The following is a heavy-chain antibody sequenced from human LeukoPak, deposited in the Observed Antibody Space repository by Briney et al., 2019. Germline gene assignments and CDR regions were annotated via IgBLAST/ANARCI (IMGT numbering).Heavy chain of an antibody. Sequence: GGSLRLSCAASGFTVSNNYMSWVRQAPGKGLEWVSVIYSGGTTYYADSVKGRFTISRDNSKNTLYLQMNSLRAEDTAVYYCAKSSTSYLYYYYMDVWGKGTTVTVSS. J-gene: IGHJ6*03. D-gene: IGHD2-2*01. CDR2: IYSGGTT. CDR1: GFTVSNNY. V-gene: IGHV3-53*01. CDR3: AKSSTSYLYYYYMDV.